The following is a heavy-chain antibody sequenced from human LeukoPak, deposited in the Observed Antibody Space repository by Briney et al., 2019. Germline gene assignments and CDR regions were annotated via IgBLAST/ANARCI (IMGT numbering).Heavy chain of an antibody. J-gene: IGHJ4*02. D-gene: IGHD4-11*01. CDR2: ISYDGSNK. CDR1: GCSFSSYA. V-gene: IGHV3-30*04. CDR3: ASELQAWPFED. Sequence: PGRSLRLSCAASGCSFSSYAMHWVRQAPGKGLEWVAVISYDGSNKYYADSVKGRFTISRDNSKNTLYLQMNSLRAEDTAVYYCASELQAWPFEDRGHGNPGH.